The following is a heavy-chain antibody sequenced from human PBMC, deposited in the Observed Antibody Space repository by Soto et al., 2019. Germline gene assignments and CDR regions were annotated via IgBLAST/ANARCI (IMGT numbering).Heavy chain of an antibody. CDR1: GRTFTPYS. CDR3: ARSNYYDGADYYLSLDL. CDR2: IIPFHGIT. Sequence: SVKVSCKATGRTFTPYSFRWVRQAPGQRLEWMGRIIPFHGITNYAQKFQGRVTITADKSTSTVYMELSSLTSEDTAMFYCARSNYYDGADYYLSLDLWGQGTPVTSPQ. D-gene: IGHD3-22*01. J-gene: IGHJ5*02. V-gene: IGHV1-69*02.